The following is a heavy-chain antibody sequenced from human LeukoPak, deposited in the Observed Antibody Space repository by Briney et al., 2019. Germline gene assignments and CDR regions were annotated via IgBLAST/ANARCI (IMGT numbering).Heavy chain of an antibody. CDR2: ISGSGGST. CDR3: AKDQDYDFWSGYWRDERAFDI. Sequence: SGGSLRLSCAASGFTFSSYAMSWVRQAPGKGLEWVSAISGSGGSTYYADSVKGRFTISRDNSKNTLYLQMNSLRAEDTAVYYCAKDQDYDFWSGYWRDERAFDIWGQGTMVTVSS. CDR1: GFTFSSYA. J-gene: IGHJ3*02. D-gene: IGHD3-3*01. V-gene: IGHV3-23*01.